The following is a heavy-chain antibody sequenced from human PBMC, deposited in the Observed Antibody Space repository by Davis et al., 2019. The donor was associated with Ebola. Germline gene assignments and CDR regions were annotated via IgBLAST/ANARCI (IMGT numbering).Heavy chain of an antibody. V-gene: IGHV1-69*13. J-gene: IGHJ4*02. D-gene: IGHD5-24*01. CDR2: IIPIFGTA. CDR3: ATQNEMATSFDY. Sequence: SVQVSCKASGGTFSSYAISWVRQAPGQGLEWMGGIIPIFGTANYAQKFQGRVTITADESTSTAYMELSSLRSEDTAVYYCATQNEMATSFDYWGQGTLVTVSS. CDR1: GGTFSSYA.